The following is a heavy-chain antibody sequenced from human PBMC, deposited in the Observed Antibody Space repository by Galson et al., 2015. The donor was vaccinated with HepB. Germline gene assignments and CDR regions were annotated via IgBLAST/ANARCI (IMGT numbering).Heavy chain of an antibody. CDR3: ARESGSGSYYLVPPYYYYYYMDV. J-gene: IGHJ6*03. CDR1: GYTFTSYD. CDR2: MNPNSGNT. D-gene: IGHD3-10*01. V-gene: IGHV1-8*01. Sequence: SVKVSCKASGYTFTSYDINWVRQATGQGLEWMGWMNPNSGNTGYAQKFQGRVTMTRNTSISTAYMELSSLRSEDTAVYYCARESGSGSYYLVPPYYYYYYMDVWGKGTTVTVSS.